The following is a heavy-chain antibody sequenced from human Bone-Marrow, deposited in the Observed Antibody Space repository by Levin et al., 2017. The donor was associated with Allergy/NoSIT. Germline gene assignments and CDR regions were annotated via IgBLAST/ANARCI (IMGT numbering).Heavy chain of an antibody. V-gene: IGHV3-15*01. CDR1: GFTFSNAW. J-gene: IGHJ6*02. CDR2: IKSKTDGGTT. D-gene: IGHD5-18*01. CDR3: TTDPDTAMAEMSYYYYGMDV. Sequence: PGGSLRLSCAASGFTFSNAWMSWVRQAPGKGLEWVGRIKSKTDGGTTDYAAPVKGRFTISRDDSKNTLYLQMNSLKTEDTAVYYCTTDPDTAMAEMSYYYYGMDVWGQGTTVTVSS.